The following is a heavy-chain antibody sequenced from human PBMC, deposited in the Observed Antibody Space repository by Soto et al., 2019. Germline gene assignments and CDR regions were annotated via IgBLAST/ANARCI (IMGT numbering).Heavy chain of an antibody. CDR2: ISGSNGEK. D-gene: IGHD3-10*01. CDR1: GFAFSTFP. CDR3: AKDPLDRWGGVYFDC. V-gene: IGHV3-23*01. J-gene: IGHJ4*02. Sequence: EVQLLESGGGLVQPGGSLRLSCAASGFAFSTFPMNWVRQAPGKGLEWVSSISGSNGEKYYEASVKGRFTISRNNSKNSVYQQTNNLGDENTAVYYRAKDPLDRWGGVYFDCWGQGTLVTVPS.